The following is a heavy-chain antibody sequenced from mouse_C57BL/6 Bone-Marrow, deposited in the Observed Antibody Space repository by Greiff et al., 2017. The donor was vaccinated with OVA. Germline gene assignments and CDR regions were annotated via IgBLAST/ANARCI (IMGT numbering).Heavy chain of an antibody. CDR1: GYTFTEYT. CDR2: FYPGSGSI. J-gene: IGHJ2*01. D-gene: IGHD1-1*01. CDR3: ARHPYYYGSSPYYFDY. V-gene: IGHV1-62-2*01. Sequence: QVQLKESGAELVKPGASVKLSCKASGYTFTEYTIHWVKQRSGQGLEWIGWFYPGSGSIKYNEKFKDKATLTADKSSSTVYMELSRLTSEDSAVYFCARHPYYYGSSPYYFDYWGQGTTLTVSS.